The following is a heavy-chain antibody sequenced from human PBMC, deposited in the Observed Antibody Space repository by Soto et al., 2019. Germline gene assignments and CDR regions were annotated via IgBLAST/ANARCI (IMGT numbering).Heavy chain of an antibody. CDR1: GGPIHTYY. D-gene: IGHD1-26*01. Sequence: PSETLSLTCNVSGGPIHTYYWNWIRQSPGKGLEWIGYISDGGSPNYNPSLKSRVTISVDTSKKQVSLKLSSVSAPDTARYFCARDPSGHPPLYRFDPWGQGTLVTVSS. CDR2: ISDGGSP. V-gene: IGHV4-59*01. CDR3: ARDPSGHPPLYRFDP. J-gene: IGHJ5*02.